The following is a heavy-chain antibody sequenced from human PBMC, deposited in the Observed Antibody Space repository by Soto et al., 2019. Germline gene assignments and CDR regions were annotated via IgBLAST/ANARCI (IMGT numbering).Heavy chain of an antibody. CDR3: ARGVSHQVVVVAATIDY. CDR1: GFTFSSYA. D-gene: IGHD2-15*01. V-gene: IGHV3-30-3*01. CDR2: ISYDGSNK. Sequence: QVQLVESGGGVVQPGRSLRLSCAASGFTFSSYAMHWVRQAPGKGLVWVAVISYDGSNKYYADSVKGRFTISRDNSKNTLYLQMNSLRAEDTAVYYCARGVSHQVVVVAATIDYWGQGTLVTVSS. J-gene: IGHJ4*02.